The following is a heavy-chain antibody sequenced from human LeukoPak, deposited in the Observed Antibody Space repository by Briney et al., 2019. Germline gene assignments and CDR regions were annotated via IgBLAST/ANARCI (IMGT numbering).Heavy chain of an antibody. CDR2: INPNSGGT. CDR3: ARSGSGSYPLGNY. V-gene: IGHV1-2*02. Sequence: ASLKVSCKASGYTFTGYYMHWVRQAPGQGLEWMGWINPNSGGTNYAQKFQGRVTTTRDTSISTAYMELSRLRSDDTAVYYCARSGSGSYPLGNYWGQGTLVTVSS. D-gene: IGHD1-26*01. CDR1: GYTFTGYY. J-gene: IGHJ4*02.